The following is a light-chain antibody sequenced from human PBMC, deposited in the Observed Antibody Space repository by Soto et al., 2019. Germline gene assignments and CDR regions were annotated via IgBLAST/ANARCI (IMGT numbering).Light chain of an antibody. Sequence: QSALAQPPSASGSPGQSVTISCTGTSSDVGGYNFVSWYQHFPGKAPKLIIYEVTKRPSGVPDRFSGSKSGNTASLTVSGLQTDDEADYYCSSYGGSNNFVFGTGTKVTVL. CDR2: EVT. J-gene: IGLJ1*01. CDR1: SSDVGGYNF. V-gene: IGLV2-8*01. CDR3: SSYGGSNNFV.